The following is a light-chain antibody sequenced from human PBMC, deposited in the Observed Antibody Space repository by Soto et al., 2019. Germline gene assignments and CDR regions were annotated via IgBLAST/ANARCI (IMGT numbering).Light chain of an antibody. Sequence: QSALAQPPSASGSPGQSVTISCTGTSSDVGGYNFVSWYQHFPGKAPKLIIYEVTKRPSGVPDRFSGSKSGNTASLTVSGLQTDDEADYYCSSYGGSNNFVFGTGTKVTVL. CDR2: EVT. J-gene: IGLJ1*01. CDR1: SSDVGGYNF. V-gene: IGLV2-8*01. CDR3: SSYGGSNNFV.